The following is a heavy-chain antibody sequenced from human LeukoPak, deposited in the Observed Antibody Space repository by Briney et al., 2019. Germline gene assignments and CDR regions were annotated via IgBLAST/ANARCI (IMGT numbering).Heavy chain of an antibody. Sequence: GASVKVSCKASGYTFTSYYMHWVRQAPGQALEWMGGIIPIFGTANYAQKFQGRVTITTDESTSTAYMELSSLRSEDTAVYYCARSRITMVRGVIWSGFDPWGQGTLVTVSS. CDR2: IIPIFGTA. V-gene: IGHV1-69*05. CDR3: ARSRITMVRGVIWSGFDP. J-gene: IGHJ5*02. CDR1: GYTFTSYY. D-gene: IGHD3-10*01.